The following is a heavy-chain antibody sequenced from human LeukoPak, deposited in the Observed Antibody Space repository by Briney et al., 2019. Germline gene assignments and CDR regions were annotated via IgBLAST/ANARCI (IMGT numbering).Heavy chain of an antibody. CDR3: GIRDTSDYYVF. CDR1: GFTFRPFA. V-gene: IGHV3-23*01. J-gene: IGHJ4*02. CDR2: TGSNGVT. D-gene: IGHD3-22*01. Sequence: GGSLSLSGTAPGFTFRPFALTWFRRAPGKGLEWVSATGSNGVTYCADSVKGRFTISRDNSKNALYLQMNGLRADDTAVYYCGIRDTSDYYVFWGQGTLVTVSS.